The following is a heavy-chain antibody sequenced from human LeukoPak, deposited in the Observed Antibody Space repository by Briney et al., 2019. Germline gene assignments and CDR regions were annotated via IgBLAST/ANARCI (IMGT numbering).Heavy chain of an antibody. CDR1: GFTFSSYW. Sequence: GSLGLSCAASGFTFSSYWMSWVRQAPGKGLEWVANIRQDGSVQNYVDSVKGRFTISRDNPKNSVYLQMSSLRAEDTAVYYCLVTTRSRGFDYWGQGTLVTVSS. D-gene: IGHD1/OR15-1a*01. CDR3: LVTTRSRGFDY. CDR2: IRQDGSVQ. J-gene: IGHJ4*02. V-gene: IGHV3-7*01.